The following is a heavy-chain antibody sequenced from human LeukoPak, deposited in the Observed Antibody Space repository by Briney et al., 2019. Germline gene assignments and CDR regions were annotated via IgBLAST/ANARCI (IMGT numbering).Heavy chain of an antibody. V-gene: IGHV3-23*01. Sequence: RTVGYLRLSCAASGFTFSSYAMSWVRQAPGKGLEWVSGTSGGGGSTYYADSVKGRFTISRDNSKNTLYLQMNSLRAEDTAVYYCAKDPYYDSSGYYSSVYYFDYWGQGTLVTVS. CDR1: GFTFSSYA. D-gene: IGHD3-22*01. CDR2: TSGGGGST. CDR3: AKDPYYDSSGYYSSVYYFDY. J-gene: IGHJ4*02.